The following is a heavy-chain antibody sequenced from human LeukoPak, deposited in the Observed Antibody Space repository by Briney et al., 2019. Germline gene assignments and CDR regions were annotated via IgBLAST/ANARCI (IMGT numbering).Heavy chain of an antibody. J-gene: IGHJ4*02. CDR2: IIPIFGTA. Sequence: SVKVSCKASGGTFSSYAISWVRQAPGQGLEWMGGIIPIFGTANYAQKFQGRVTISADDFTTTAYMELSSLRSEDTAVYYCARWAGTCTIASCYTPLDYWGQGTLVTVST. CDR1: GGTFSSYA. CDR3: ARWAGTCTIASCYTPLDY. V-gene: IGHV1-69*13. D-gene: IGHD2-2*02.